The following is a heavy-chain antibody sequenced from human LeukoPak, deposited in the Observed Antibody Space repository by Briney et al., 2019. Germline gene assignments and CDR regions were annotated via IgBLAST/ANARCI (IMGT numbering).Heavy chain of an antibody. CDR3: ARDWRYCSSTSCFYFDY. CDR2: ISYDGSNK. J-gene: IGHJ4*02. CDR1: GFTFSSYA. V-gene: IGHV3-30-3*01. Sequence: GGSLRLSCAASGFTFSSYAMHWVRQAPGKGLEWVAVISYDGSNKYYADSVKGRFTISRDNSKNTLYLQMNSLRAEDTAVYYCARDWRYCSSTSCFYFDYWGQGTLVTVSS. D-gene: IGHD2-2*01.